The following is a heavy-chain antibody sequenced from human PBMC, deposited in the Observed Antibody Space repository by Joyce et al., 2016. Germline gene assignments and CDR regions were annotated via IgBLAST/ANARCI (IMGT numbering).Heavy chain of an antibody. D-gene: IGHD2-8*01. J-gene: IGHJ4*02. Sequence: EVQLVESGGGLVKPGGSLRLSCAASGFTFSSYSMSWVLQAPGKGLEWVSCLSSSSSYIKYTDSVKGRFTISRDNAKNALYLQMNSLRVEDTAVYYCARSSYTNGIFDYWGQGTLVTVSS. CDR2: LSSSSSYI. CDR1: GFTFSSYS. V-gene: IGHV3-21*01. CDR3: ARSSYTNGIFDY.